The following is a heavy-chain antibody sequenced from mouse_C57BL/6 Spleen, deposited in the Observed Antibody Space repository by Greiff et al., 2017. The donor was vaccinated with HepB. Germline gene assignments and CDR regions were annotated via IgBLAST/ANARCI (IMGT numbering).Heavy chain of an antibody. J-gene: IGHJ1*03. CDR1: GYTFTDYE. V-gene: IGHV1-15*01. D-gene: IGHD1-1*01. CDR2: IDPETGGT. CDR3: TRDITTVGAENFDV. Sequence: QVQLQQSGAELVRPGASVTLSCKASGYTFTDYEMHWVKQTPVHGLEWIGAIDPETGGTAYNQKFKGKAILTADKSSSTAYMELRSLTSEDSAVYYCTRDITTVGAENFDVWGTGTTVTVSS.